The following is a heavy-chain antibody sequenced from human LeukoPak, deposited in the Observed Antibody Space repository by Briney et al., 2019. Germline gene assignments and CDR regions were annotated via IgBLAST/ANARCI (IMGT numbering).Heavy chain of an antibody. CDR2: ISYDGSNK. Sequence: GGSLRLSCAASGFTFSSYAMHWVRQAPGKGLEWVAVISYDGSNKYYADSVKGRFTISRDNSKNTLYLQMNSLRAEDTAVYYCARDQHTAMVGLFDYWGQGTLVTVSS. CDR1: GFTFSSYA. CDR3: ARDQHTAMVGLFDY. V-gene: IGHV3-30-3*01. D-gene: IGHD5-18*01. J-gene: IGHJ4*02.